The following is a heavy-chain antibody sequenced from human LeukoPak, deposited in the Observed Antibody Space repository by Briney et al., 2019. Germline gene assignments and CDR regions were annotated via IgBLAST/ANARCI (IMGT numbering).Heavy chain of an antibody. V-gene: IGHV5-51*01. CDR2: IYPGDSDT. J-gene: IGHJ4*02. Sequence: GESLKISCKGSGYSFTSYWIGWVRQMPGKGLEWMGIIYPGDSDTRYSPSFQGQVAISADKSISTAYLQWSSLKASDSAMYYCATNTMFRGIHAFDIWGQGTLVTVSS. D-gene: IGHD3-10*01. CDR1: GYSFTSYW. CDR3: ATNTMFRGIHAFDI.